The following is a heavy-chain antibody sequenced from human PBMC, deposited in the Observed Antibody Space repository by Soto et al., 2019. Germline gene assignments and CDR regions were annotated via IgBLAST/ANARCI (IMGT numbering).Heavy chain of an antibody. D-gene: IGHD3-3*01. J-gene: IGHJ6*02. CDR3: ARGVLRFLEWSGGMDV. Sequence: SVKVSCKASGGTFSSYAISWVRQAPGQGLEWMGGIIPIFGTANYAQKFQGRVTITADESTSTAYMELSSLRSEDTAVYYCARGVLRFLEWSGGMDVWGQGTTVTVSS. V-gene: IGHV1-69*13. CDR1: GGTFSSYA. CDR2: IIPIFGTA.